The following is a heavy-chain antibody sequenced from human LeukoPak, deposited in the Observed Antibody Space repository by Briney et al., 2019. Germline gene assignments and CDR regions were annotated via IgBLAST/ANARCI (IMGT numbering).Heavy chain of an antibody. V-gene: IGHV1-24*01. J-gene: IGHJ4*02. CDR2: FDPEDGET. CDR3: ATWIWAAFYYDY. D-gene: IGHD3/OR15-3a*01. CDR1: GYTLTELS. Sequence: ASVKVSCKVSGYTLTELSMHWVRQAPGKGLEWMGGFDPEDGETIYAQKFKGRVTMTEDTSTDTAYMELSSLRFEDTAVYYCATWIWAAFYYDYWGQGTLVSVSS.